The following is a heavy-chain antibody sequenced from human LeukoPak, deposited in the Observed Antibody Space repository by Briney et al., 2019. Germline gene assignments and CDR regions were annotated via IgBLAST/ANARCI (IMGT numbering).Heavy chain of an antibody. CDR2: IYFSGIT. CDR1: GGSLNSGGYY. V-gene: IGHV4-31*03. Sequence: SETLSLTCTVSGGSLNSGGYYWSWIRQHPGKGLEWIGYIYFSGITYYNPSLKSRVSISMDTSKNHFSLTLNSVTAADTAVYYCARAIAVAGTKSFAIWGQGTMVTVSS. J-gene: IGHJ3*02. D-gene: IGHD6-19*01. CDR3: ARAIAVAGTKSFAI.